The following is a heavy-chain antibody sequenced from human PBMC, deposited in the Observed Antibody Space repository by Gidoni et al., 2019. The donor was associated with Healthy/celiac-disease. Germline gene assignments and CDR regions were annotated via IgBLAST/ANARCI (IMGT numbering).Heavy chain of an antibody. Sequence: LQLQESGSGLVKPPQTLSLTCAVSGGSISSGGYSWSWIRQPPGKGLEWIGYIYHSGTTYYNPSLKSRVTISVDRSKNQFSLKLSSVTAADTAVYYCASGAAAAGTVYFQHWGEGTLVTDSS. D-gene: IGHD6-13*01. CDR1: GGSISSGGYS. CDR2: IYHSGTT. V-gene: IGHV4-30-2*01. J-gene: IGHJ1*01. CDR3: ASGAAAAGTVYFQH.